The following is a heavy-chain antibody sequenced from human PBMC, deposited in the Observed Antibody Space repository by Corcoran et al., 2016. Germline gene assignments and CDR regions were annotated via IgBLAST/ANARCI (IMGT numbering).Heavy chain of an antibody. CDR3: SRVIGGHGMDV. CDR2: IRLKGNNYAT. J-gene: IGHJ6*02. CDR1: GFTFSDSA. Sequence: EVQLVESGGGLVQPGGSLKLSCAASGFTFSDSAIHWVRQASGKGLGWIGLIRLKGNNYATVYAASVQGMLTITRDDAAYLQMNSLKTEDTAVDYCSRVIGGHGMDVWGQGTTVTVSS. V-gene: IGHV3-73*02. D-gene: IGHD2-21*01.